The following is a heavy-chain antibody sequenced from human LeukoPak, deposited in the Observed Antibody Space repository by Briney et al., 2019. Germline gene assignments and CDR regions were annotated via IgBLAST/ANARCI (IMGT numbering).Heavy chain of an antibody. D-gene: IGHD6-19*01. CDR1: GYTFTSYG. J-gene: IGHJ4*02. CDR2: ISACNGNT. Sequence: ASVKVSCKASGYTFTSYGISWVRQAPGQGLEWMGWISACNGNTNYAQKLQGRVTMTTDTSTSTAYMELRSLGSDDTAVYYCARDGSIAVAGIVDYWGQGTLVTVSS. CDR3: ARDGSIAVAGIVDY. V-gene: IGHV1-18*01.